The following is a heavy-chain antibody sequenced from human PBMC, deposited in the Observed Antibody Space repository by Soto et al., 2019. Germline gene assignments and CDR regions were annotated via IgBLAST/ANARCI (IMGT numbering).Heavy chain of an antibody. V-gene: IGHV4-4*02. CDR1: GGSISSSNW. CDR3: ARDRGYCSGGSCYADY. CDR2: IYHSGST. Sequence: SETLSLTCAVSGGSISSSNWWSWVRQPPGKGLEWIGEIYHSGSTNYNPSLKSRVTISVDKSKNQFSLKLSSVTAADTAVYYCARDRGYCSGGSCYADYWGQGTLVTVSS. J-gene: IGHJ4*02. D-gene: IGHD2-15*01.